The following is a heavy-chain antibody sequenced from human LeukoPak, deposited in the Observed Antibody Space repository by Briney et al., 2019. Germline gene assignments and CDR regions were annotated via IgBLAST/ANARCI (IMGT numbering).Heavy chain of an antibody. CDR2: IYYSGST. Sequence: PSETLSLTCTVSGGSISSSSYYWGWIRQPPGKGLEWIGSIYYSGSTYYNPSLKSRVTISVDTSKNQFSLKLSSVTAADTAVYYCARGGEWELLGGFDYWGQGTLVTVSS. J-gene: IGHJ4*02. CDR3: ARGGEWELLGGFDY. V-gene: IGHV4-39*01. D-gene: IGHD1-26*01. CDR1: GGSISSSSYY.